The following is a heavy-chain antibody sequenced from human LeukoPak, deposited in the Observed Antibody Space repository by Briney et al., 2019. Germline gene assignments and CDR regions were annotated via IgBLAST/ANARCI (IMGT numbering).Heavy chain of an antibody. J-gene: IGHJ4*02. V-gene: IGHV1-18*01. Sequence: GASVKVSCKASGYTFTSYGISWVRQAPGQGLEWMGWISAYNGNTNYAQKLQGRVTMTRDTSASTSYMALSSLTSEDTAVYYCARPGDNGDYIDFWGQGTLVSVSS. D-gene: IGHD4-17*01. CDR1: GYTFTSYG. CDR3: ARPGDNGDYIDF. CDR2: ISAYNGNT.